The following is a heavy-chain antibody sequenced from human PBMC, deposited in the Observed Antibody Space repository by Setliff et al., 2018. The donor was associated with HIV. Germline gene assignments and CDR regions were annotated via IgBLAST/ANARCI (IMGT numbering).Heavy chain of an antibody. CDR1: GGSISSGTYY. J-gene: IGHJ5*02. CDR2: IFYSGST. CDR3: ASEKATIPNWFDP. D-gene: IGHD5-12*01. Sequence: SDTLSLTCTVSGGSISSGTYYWSWIRQHPGKGLEWIGYIFYSGSTYYNPSLKSRVTISVDTSKNQFSLRLRSVTAVDTAVYYCASEKATIPNWFDPWGQGTLVTVSS. V-gene: IGHV4-31*03.